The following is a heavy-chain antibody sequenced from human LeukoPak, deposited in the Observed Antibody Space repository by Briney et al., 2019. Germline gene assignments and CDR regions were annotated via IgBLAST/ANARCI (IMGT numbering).Heavy chain of an antibody. CDR2: IYIGGST. CDR3: ARGDDYGGVPFDY. D-gene: IGHD4-23*01. J-gene: IGHJ4*02. V-gene: IGHV3-66*02. CDR1: GFTVSSNY. Sequence: PGGSLRLSCTASGFTVSSNYTSWVRKAPGKGLDGGAVIYIGGSTYYADSPKSRITISRDTSKTTLSLQMNTLRAQQTAACNTARGDDYGGVPFDYWGQGALVTVSS.